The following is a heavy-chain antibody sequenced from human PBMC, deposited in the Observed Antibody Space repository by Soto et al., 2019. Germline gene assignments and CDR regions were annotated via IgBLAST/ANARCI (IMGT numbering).Heavy chain of an antibody. CDR2: ISAHTGSS. D-gene: IGHD3-22*01. J-gene: IGHJ3*01. CDR3: ARAFFYQGSDSRGYSFDAFDF. Sequence: QVQLVQSGAEVKKPGASVKVSCKASGYTFTSSGMSWVRQAPGQGLEWMGWISAHTGSSEYAQRFQSRVTMTTDRSHSTAYMELRSLRSDDTAVYYCARAFFYQGSDSRGYSFDAFDFWGPGTLVTVSS. V-gene: IGHV1-18*01. CDR1: GYTFTSSG.